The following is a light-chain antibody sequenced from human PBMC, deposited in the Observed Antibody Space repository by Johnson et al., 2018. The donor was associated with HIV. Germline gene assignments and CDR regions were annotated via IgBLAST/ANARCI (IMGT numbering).Light chain of an antibody. CDR3: GTWDSSQRAGRNYV. CDR2: DDN. J-gene: IGLJ1*01. CDR1: SYNIGNNY. Sequence: HSVLTQPPSVSAAPGQKVAISCSGSSYNIGNNYVSWYQQLPGTAPKLLIYDDNKRPSGIPDRFSGSKSGTSATLGITGLQTGDEADYYCGTWDSSQRAGRNYVFGTGTKVTVL. V-gene: IGLV1-51*01.